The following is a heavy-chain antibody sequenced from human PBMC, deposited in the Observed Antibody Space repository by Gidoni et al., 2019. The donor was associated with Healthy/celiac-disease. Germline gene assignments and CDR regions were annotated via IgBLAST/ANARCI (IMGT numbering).Heavy chain of an antibody. Sequence: EVQLVAPGGGLVQPWGYLRLSCSVSGSTFSTYWMDWVRQAQGKGLEWVANIKQDGSEKYYVDSVKGRFTISRDNAKNSLYLQMNSLRAEDTAVYYCARWDPYDSSGYPLGGFDYWGQGTLVTVSS. CDR1: GSTFSTYW. CDR3: ARWDPYDSSGYPLGGFDY. V-gene: IGHV3-7*03. D-gene: IGHD3-22*01. J-gene: IGHJ4*02. CDR2: IKQDGSEK.